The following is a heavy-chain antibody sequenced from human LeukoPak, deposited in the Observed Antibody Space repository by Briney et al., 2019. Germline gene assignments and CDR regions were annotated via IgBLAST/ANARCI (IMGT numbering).Heavy chain of an antibody. CDR2: ISGSGGST. CDR1: GFTFSSYA. Sequence: GGSLRLSCAASGFTFSSYAMSWVRQAPGKGLEWVSAISGSGGSTYYADSVKGRFTISRDNSKNTLYLQMNSLRAEDTAVYYCASYYYYDSSGHFDYWGQGTLVTVSS. V-gene: IGHV3-23*01. CDR3: ASYYYYDSSGHFDY. D-gene: IGHD3-22*01. J-gene: IGHJ4*02.